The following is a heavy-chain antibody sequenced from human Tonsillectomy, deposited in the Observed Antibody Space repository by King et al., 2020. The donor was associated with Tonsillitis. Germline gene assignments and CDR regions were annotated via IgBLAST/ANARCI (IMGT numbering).Heavy chain of an antibody. Sequence: VQLVESGAEVKKPGESLKISCKGSGYSFTSYWIGWVRQMPGKGLEWMGIINPDDSNTKYRPSFQGQVTISADKSISTTYLQWSSLKATDTAMYYCARHREFTYGYLFDNWGQGTMVTVSS. J-gene: IGHJ3*02. V-gene: IGHV5-51*01. D-gene: IGHD2-2*03. CDR2: INPDDSNT. CDR3: ARHREFTYGYLFDN. CDR1: GYSFTSYW.